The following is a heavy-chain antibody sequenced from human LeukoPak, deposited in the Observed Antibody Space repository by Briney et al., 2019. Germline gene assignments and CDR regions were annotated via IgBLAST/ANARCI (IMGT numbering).Heavy chain of an antibody. CDR2: FDPEDGET. D-gene: IGHD6-19*01. CDR3: ATLRDAGKYNSGWHDDY. Sequence: ASVEVSCKVSGYTLTELSMHWVRQAPGKGLEWMGGFDPEDGETIYAQKFQGRVTMTEDTSTDTAYMELSSLRSEDTAVYYCATLRDAGKYNSGWHDDYWGQGTLVTVSS. J-gene: IGHJ4*02. V-gene: IGHV1-24*01. CDR1: GYTLTELS.